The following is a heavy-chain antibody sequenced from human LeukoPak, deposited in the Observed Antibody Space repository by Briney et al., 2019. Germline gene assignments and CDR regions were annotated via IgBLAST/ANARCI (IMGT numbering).Heavy chain of an antibody. Sequence: SEALSLTCAVYGGSFSGYYWSWIRQPPGKGLEWIGEINHSGSTNYNPSLKSRVTISIDTSKNQFSLKLSSVTAADTAVYYCAFQSYGDYVPGWGQGTLVTVSS. CDR1: GGSFSGYY. D-gene: IGHD4-17*01. CDR2: INHSGST. J-gene: IGHJ4*02. CDR3: AFQSYGDYVPG. V-gene: IGHV4-34*01.